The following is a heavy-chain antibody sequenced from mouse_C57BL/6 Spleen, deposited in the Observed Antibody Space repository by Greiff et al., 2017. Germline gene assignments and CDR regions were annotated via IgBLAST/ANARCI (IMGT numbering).Heavy chain of an antibody. D-gene: IGHD1-1*01. CDR2: IDPSDSET. CDR3: ARREYCGSSYDWYFDV. Sequence: QVQLQQPGAELVRPGSSVKLSCKASGYTFTSYWMHWVKQRPIQGLEWIGNIDPSDSETHYNQKFKDKATLTVDKSSSTAYMQLSSLTSEDSAVYYCARREYCGSSYDWYFDVWGTGTTVTVSS. J-gene: IGHJ1*03. V-gene: IGHV1-52*01. CDR1: GYTFTSYW.